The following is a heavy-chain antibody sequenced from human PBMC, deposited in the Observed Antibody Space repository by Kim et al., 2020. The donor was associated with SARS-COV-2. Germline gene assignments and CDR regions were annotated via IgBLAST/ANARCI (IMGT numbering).Heavy chain of an antibody. J-gene: IGHJ6*02. D-gene: IGHD2-21*01. V-gene: IGHV3-53*01. CDR1: GFTVSTKY. Sequence: GGSLRLSCAAAGFTVSTKYMGWVRQAPGKGLEWVSVIYSGDYTYYADSVKGRFTISRDSSKNTLFLQMNSLTVDDTAVFYCASQVPLGGDYGMDVWGQGTTVTVSS. CDR2: IYSGDYT. CDR3: ASQVPLGGDYGMDV.